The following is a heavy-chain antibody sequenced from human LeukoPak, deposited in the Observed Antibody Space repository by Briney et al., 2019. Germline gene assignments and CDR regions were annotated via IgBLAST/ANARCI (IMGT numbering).Heavy chain of an antibody. CDR1: GGSINSYY. CDR3: AREDLDSSGYYTDY. D-gene: IGHD3-22*01. Sequence: SETLSLTCTVFGGSINSYYWSWIRQPPGKGLEWIGYIYYSGSTNYNPSLKSRVTISVDTSKNQFSLKLSSVTAADTAVYYCAREDLDSSGYYTDYWGQGTLVTVSS. CDR2: IYYSGST. J-gene: IGHJ4*02. V-gene: IGHV4-59*01.